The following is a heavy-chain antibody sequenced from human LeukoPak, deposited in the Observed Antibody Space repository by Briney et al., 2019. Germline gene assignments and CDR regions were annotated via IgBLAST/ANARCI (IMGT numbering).Heavy chain of an antibody. J-gene: IGHJ4*02. Sequence: PSETLSLTCTVSGGSISNYFWGWIRQPAGGGLEWIGRVYTSGNTDYNPSLKSRVSMSVDKSKNQFYLKLNSVTAADTAMYYCAREFREDIGDGYYYEYWGQGTLVTVSS. D-gene: IGHD3-22*01. CDR1: GGSISNYF. CDR2: VYTSGNT. CDR3: AREFREDIGDGYYYEY. V-gene: IGHV4-4*07.